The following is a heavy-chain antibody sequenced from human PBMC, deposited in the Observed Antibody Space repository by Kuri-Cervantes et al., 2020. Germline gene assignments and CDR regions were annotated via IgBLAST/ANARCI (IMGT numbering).Heavy chain of an antibody. CDR3: AKERRGYYGSVSPPRAFDF. CDR1: GFTFSNYT. Sequence: GESLKISCAASGFTFSNYTMSWVRQAPGKGLEWVSAISGSGGSTYYADSVKGRFTISRDNSKNTLYLQMNSLRAEDTAVYYCAKERRGYYGSVSPPRAFDFWGQGTLVTVSS. D-gene: IGHD3-10*01. J-gene: IGHJ4*02. V-gene: IGHV3-23*01. CDR2: ISGSGGST.